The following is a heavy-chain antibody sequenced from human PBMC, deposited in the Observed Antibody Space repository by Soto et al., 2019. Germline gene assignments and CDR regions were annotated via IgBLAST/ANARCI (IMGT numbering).Heavy chain of an antibody. CDR1: GFTFSSYD. J-gene: IGHJ6*02. CDR3: ARGGHDFWSGSTGMDV. Sequence: GGSMRLSCAASGFTFSSYDMHWVRQATGKGLEWVSAIGTAGDTYYPGSVKGRFTISRENAKNSLYLQMNSPRAGDTAVYYCARGGHDFWSGSTGMDVWGQGTTVTVSS. V-gene: IGHV3-13*01. CDR2: IGTAGDT. D-gene: IGHD3-3*01.